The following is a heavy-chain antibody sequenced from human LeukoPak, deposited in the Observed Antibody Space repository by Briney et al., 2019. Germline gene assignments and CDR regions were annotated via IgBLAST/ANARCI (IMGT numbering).Heavy chain of an antibody. CDR1: GYTFTSYG. CDR2: INTYNGNT. V-gene: IGHV1-18*01. J-gene: IGHJ4*02. CDR3: AREVKESAPSYYDFWTGYSDS. D-gene: IGHD3-3*01. Sequence: ASVKVSCKASGYTFTSYGFTWVRQAPGQGLEWMGWINTYNGNTNYAQKLQGRVTLTTDTSTSTAYMELRRLRSDDTDIYYCAREVKESAPSYYDFWTGYSDSWGQGTLVTVSS.